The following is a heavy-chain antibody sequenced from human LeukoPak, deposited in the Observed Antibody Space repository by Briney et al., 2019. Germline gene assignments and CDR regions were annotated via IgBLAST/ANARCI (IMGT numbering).Heavy chain of an antibody. D-gene: IGHD3-22*01. J-gene: IGHJ4*02. CDR1: GFTFSSYG. CDR3: AKDKYGGYYRGDFDY. CDR2: INSDGGTA. V-gene: IGHV3-23*01. Sequence: PGGSLRLSCAASGFTFSSYGMSWVRQAPGKGLEWVSRINSDGGTASYADSVKGRFTISRDNAKNTLYLQMNSLRAEDTAVYYCAKDKYGGYYRGDFDYWGQGTLVTVSS.